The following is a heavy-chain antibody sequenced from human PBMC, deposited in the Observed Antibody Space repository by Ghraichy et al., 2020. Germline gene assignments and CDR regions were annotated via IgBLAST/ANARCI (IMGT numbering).Heavy chain of an antibody. Sequence: ASVKVSCKASGYTFTGYYMHWVRQAPGQGLEWMGWINPNSGGTNYAQKFQGRVTMTRDTSISTAYMELSRLRSDDTAVYYCARDLGELLHDFDYWGQGTLVTVSS. V-gene: IGHV1-2*02. CDR3: ARDLGELLHDFDY. J-gene: IGHJ4*02. D-gene: IGHD1-26*01. CDR2: INPNSGGT. CDR1: GYTFTGYY.